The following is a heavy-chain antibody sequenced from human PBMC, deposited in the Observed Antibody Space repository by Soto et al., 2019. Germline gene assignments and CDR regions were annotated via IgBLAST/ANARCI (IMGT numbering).Heavy chain of an antibody. D-gene: IGHD2-15*01. CDR1: GFTFGNAW. J-gene: IGHJ4*02. CDR2: IKSKTDGGTT. V-gene: IGHV3-15*01. Sequence: GGSLRLSCAASGFTFGNAWMSWVRQAPGKGLEWVGRIKSKTDGGTTDYAAPVKGRFTISRDDSKNTLYLQMNSLKTEDTAVYYCTTGVVVPWSFDYWGQGTLVTVSS. CDR3: TTGVVVPWSFDY.